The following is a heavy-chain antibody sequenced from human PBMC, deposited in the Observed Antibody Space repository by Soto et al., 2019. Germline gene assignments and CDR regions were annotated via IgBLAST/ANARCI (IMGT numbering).Heavy chain of an antibody. V-gene: IGHV3-30*18. D-gene: IGHD2-15*01. Sequence: PGGSLRLSCAASGFSFSSYGMHWVRQAPGKGLEWVAVISYDGSNKYYADSVKGRFTISRDNSKNTLYLQMNSLRAEDTAVYYCAKADVCSGGSCYSGAFDYWGQGTLVTVSS. J-gene: IGHJ4*02. CDR2: ISYDGSNK. CDR3: AKADVCSGGSCYSGAFDY. CDR1: GFSFSSYG.